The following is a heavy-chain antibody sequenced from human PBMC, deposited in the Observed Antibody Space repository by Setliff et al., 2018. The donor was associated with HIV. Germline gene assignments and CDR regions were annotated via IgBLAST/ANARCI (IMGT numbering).Heavy chain of an antibody. CDR1: GGSINRSNYY. J-gene: IGHJ6*02. CDR2: ISYTGST. Sequence: PSETLSLTCTVPGGSINRSNYYWGWIRQPPGKGLEWIGTISYTGSTYHDPSLKSRVTISLDTAVYYCARHVDGGLWNAYYYYGLDVWGQGTAVTVSS. V-gene: IGHV4-39*01. D-gene: IGHD3-3*01. CDR3: DV.